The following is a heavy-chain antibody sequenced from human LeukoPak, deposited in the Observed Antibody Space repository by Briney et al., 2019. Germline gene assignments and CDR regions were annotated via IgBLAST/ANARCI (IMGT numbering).Heavy chain of an antibody. V-gene: IGHV3-48*03. D-gene: IGHD3-22*01. Sequence: GGSLRLSCAASGFTFSSYEMNWVRQAPGKGLEWVSYISSSGSTIYYADSVKGRFTISRDNAKNSLYLQMNSLRAEDTAVYYCARDHYDSSGPNFLYFGYWGQGTLVTVSS. CDR1: GFTFSSYE. J-gene: IGHJ4*02. CDR3: ARDHYDSSGPNFLYFGY. CDR2: ISSSGSTI.